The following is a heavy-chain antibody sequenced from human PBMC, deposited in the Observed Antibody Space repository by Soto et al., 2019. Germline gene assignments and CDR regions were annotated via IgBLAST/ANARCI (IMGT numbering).Heavy chain of an antibody. D-gene: IGHD3-22*01. CDR3: ARETYYYDSSELGTENWFDP. J-gene: IGHJ5*02. CDR2: IYYSGST. CDR1: GGSISSGGYY. Sequence: SETLSLTCTVSGGSISSGGYYWSWIRQHTGKGLEWIGYIYYSGSTYYNPSLKSRVTTSVDTSKNQFSLKLSSVTAADTAVYYCARETYYYDSSELGTENWFDPWGQGTLFTVSS. V-gene: IGHV4-31*03.